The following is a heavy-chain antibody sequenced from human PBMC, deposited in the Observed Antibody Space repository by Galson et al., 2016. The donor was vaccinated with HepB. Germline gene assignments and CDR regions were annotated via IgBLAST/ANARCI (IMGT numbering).Heavy chain of an antibody. V-gene: IGHV3-48*03. CDR2: ISSSGSTI. D-gene: IGHD3-3*01. Sequence: SLRLSCAASGFTFSSYAMSWVRQAPGKGLEWVSYISSSGSTIYYADSVKGRFTVSRDNSKNTLYLQMNALRADDTAFYYCARDSGEYDLWSAYYWGQGTLVTVS. CDR3: ARDSGEYDLWSAYY. CDR1: GFTFSSYA. J-gene: IGHJ4*02.